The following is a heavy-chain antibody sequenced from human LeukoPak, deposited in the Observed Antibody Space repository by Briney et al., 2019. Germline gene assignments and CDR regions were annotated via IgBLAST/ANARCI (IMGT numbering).Heavy chain of an antibody. D-gene: IGHD3-10*01. CDR2: INHSGST. J-gene: IGHJ3*02. CDR1: GGSFSGYY. CDR3: ARRRPAGSYYRNAFDI. Sequence: SETLSLTCAVYGGSFSGYYWSWIRQPPGKVLERIGEINHSGSTNYNPSLKSRVTISVDTSKNQFSLKLSSVTAADTAVYYCARRRPAGSYYRNAFDIWGQGTMVTVSS. V-gene: IGHV4-34*01.